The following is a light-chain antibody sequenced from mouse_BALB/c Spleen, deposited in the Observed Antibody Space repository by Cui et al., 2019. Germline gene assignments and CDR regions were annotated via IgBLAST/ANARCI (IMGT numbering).Light chain of an antibody. CDR2: DTS. Sequence: QILLTQSPAIMSASPGEKVTMTCSASSSLSYMHWYQQKPGSSPKPWIYDTSNLASGFPARFSGSGSGTSYSLIISSMEAEDAATYYCHQRSSYPWTFGGGTKLEIK. V-gene: IGKV4-69*01. CDR3: HQRSSYPWT. J-gene: IGKJ1*01. CDR1: SSLSY.